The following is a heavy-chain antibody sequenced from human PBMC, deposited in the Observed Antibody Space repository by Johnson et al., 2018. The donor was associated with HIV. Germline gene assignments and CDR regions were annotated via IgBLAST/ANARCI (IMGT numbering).Heavy chain of an antibody. CDR2: IQYEGDTK. D-gene: IGHD2/OR15-2a*01. CDR3: AKDPVARVFLFDGFDM. CDR1: GFSFSSYG. J-gene: IGHJ3*02. V-gene: IGHV3-30*02. Sequence: QVQLVESGGGLMQPGGSLRLSCAASGFSFSSYGMHWVRQAPGKGLEWVAFIQYEGDTKDYADSVKGRFNIFRDNSENTLYMQMNSLRAEDTAVYYCAKDPVARVFLFDGFDMWGQGTMVTVS.